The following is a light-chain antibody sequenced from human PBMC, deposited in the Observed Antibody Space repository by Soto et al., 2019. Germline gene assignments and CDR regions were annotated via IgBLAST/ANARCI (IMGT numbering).Light chain of an antibody. Sequence: QSALTQPASVSGSPGQSITISCTGTSSDVGGYNYVSWYQQHPGKAPKLMIYDVSNRPSGVSNRFSGTKSGNTASLTISGHQAEDDADYYCSSYTSSSVVFGGGTKLTVL. J-gene: IGLJ2*01. CDR1: SSDVGGYNY. CDR3: SSYTSSSVV. CDR2: DVS. V-gene: IGLV2-14*01.